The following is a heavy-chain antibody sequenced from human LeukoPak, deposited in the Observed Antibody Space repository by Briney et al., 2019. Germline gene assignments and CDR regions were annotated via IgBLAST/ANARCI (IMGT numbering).Heavy chain of an antibody. J-gene: IGHJ3*02. D-gene: IGHD5-24*01. CDR2: ISGHNGNT. V-gene: IGHV1-18*01. CDR3: ARDPAAYRRSDGFDI. CDR1: GYTFSTYG. Sequence: ASVKVSCKASGYTFSTYGISWVRQAPGQGLEWMGWISGHNGNTNYAQKLQGRVTMTTDTSTGTVYMELRSLRSDDTAVYYCARDPAAYRRSDGFDIWGQGTMVTVSS.